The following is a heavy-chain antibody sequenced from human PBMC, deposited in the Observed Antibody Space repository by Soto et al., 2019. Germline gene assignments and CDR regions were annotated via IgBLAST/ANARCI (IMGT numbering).Heavy chain of an antibody. J-gene: IGHJ6*02. D-gene: IGHD1-26*01. CDR2: IYYSGST. CDR1: GCSISSYY. CDR3: ARDRYELPGYAMDV. Sequence: SETLSLTCTFSGCSISSYYWSWIRQPPGKGLEWIGYIYYSGSTNYNPSLKSRVTISVDTSASIVYMELSSLTSEDSAVFYCARDRYELPGYAMDVWGQGTTVTVSS. V-gene: IGHV4-59*01.